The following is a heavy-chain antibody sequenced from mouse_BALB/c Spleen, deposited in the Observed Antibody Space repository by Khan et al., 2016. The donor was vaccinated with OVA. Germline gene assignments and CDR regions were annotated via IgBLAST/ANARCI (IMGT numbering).Heavy chain of an antibody. CDR1: GFTFSAHS. V-gene: IGHV5-6*01. D-gene: IGHD4-1*01. CDR2: INSDGYYT. Sequence: EVQLVESGGDLMKPGGSLKLSCAASGFTFSAHSMSWVRQTPDKRLEWVATINSDGYYTYYPDSVQGRFTISRNNAKNTLSLQMSSLKSEDTAIYYWASHLTGSFAYWGQGTLVTVSA. J-gene: IGHJ3*01. CDR3: ASHLTGSFAY.